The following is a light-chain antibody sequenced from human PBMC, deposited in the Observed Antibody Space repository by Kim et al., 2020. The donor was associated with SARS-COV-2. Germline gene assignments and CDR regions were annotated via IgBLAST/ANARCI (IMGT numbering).Light chain of an antibody. Sequence: LSPGERAALSCRASPSVSTYFAWYQQRSGQAPRVLIYDASNRATGIPARFSGSGSGTDFTLTISSLQPEDFAVYYCQQRSSWPLTFGGGTKVDIK. J-gene: IGKJ4*01. V-gene: IGKV3-11*01. CDR3: QQRSSWPLT. CDR1: PSVSTY. CDR2: DAS.